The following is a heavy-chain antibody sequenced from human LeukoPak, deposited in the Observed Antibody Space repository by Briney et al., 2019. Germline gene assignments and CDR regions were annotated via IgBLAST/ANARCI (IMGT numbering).Heavy chain of an antibody. D-gene: IGHD3-10*01. J-gene: IGHJ4*02. CDR1: GGSFSGYY. V-gene: IGHV4-34*01. Sequence: SETLSLTCAVYGGSFSGYYWSWILQPPGKWLEWIGEINHIGSTNYNPSLKSRVTISVDTSKNQFSLKLSSVTAADTAVYYCARGRGGWLWFGELLSPYYFDYWGQGTLVTVSS. CDR2: INHIGST. CDR3: ARGRGGWLWFGELLSPYYFDY.